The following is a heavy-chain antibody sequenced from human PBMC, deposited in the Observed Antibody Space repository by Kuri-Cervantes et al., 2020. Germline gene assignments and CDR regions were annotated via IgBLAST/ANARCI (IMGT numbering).Heavy chain of an antibody. Sequence: GESLKISRAASGFTFSSYSMNWVRQAPGKGLEWVSYISSSSSTIYYADSVKGRFTISRDNAKNSLYLQMNSLRSEDTAVYYCAADKTYYYDSRGYHYVGLDAFDIWGQGTMVTVSS. CDR2: ISSSSSTI. V-gene: IGHV3-48*01. CDR1: GFTFSSYS. D-gene: IGHD3-22*01. CDR3: AADKTYYYDSRGYHYVGLDAFDI. J-gene: IGHJ3*02.